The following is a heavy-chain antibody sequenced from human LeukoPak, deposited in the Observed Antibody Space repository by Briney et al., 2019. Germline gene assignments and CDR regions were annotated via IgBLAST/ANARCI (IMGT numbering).Heavy chain of an antibody. J-gene: IGHJ4*02. CDR1: GSTFSSYA. CDR3: AKSAAAAGLPYYFDY. Sequence: GGSLRLSCAASGSTFSSYAMSWVRQAPGKGLEWVSAISGSGGSTYYADSVKGRFTISRDNSKNTLYLQMNSLRAGDTAVYYCAKSAAAAGLPYYFDYWGQGTLVTVSS. V-gene: IGHV3-23*01. D-gene: IGHD6-13*01. CDR2: ISGSGGST.